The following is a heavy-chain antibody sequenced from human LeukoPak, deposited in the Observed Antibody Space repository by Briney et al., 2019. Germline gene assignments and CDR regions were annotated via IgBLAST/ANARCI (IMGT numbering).Heavy chain of an antibody. CDR1: GFTFSNYA. D-gene: IGHD3-22*01. Sequence: PGGSLRLSCAASGFTFSNYAMSWVRQAPGMGLEWVSIISTSGGGTYYADSVKGRFTISGDNAKNSLYLQMNSLRAEDTAVYYCVPEDYYDSSGYYPPIDYRGQGTLVTVSS. CDR3: VPEDYYDSSGYYPPIDY. CDR2: ISTSGGGT. J-gene: IGHJ4*02. V-gene: IGHV3-23*01.